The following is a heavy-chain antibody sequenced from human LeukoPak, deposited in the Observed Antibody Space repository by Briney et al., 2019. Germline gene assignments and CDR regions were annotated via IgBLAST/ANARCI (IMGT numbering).Heavy chain of an antibody. V-gene: IGHV1-69*04. J-gene: IGHJ6*02. CDR2: IIPILGIA. D-gene: IGHD2-15*01. CDR1: GGTFSSYT. CDR3: ARDSIVVVVAATGSYYGMDV. Sequence: AASVKVSCKASGGTFSSYTISWVQQAPGQGLEWMGRIIPILGIANYAQKFQGRVTITADKSTSTAYMELSSLRSEDTAVYYCARDSIVVVVAATGSYYGMDVWGQGTTVTVSS.